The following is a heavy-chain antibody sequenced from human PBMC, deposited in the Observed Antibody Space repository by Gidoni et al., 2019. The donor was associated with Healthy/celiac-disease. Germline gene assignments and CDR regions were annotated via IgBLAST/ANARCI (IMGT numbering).Heavy chain of an antibody. Sequence: QVQLQQWGAGLLKPSETLSLTCAVYGGSFSGYYWSWIRQPPGKGLEWIGEINHSGSTNYNPSLKSRVTISVDTSKNQFSLKLSSVTAADTAVYYCATTYYDFWSGESPDDYWGQGTLVTVSS. CDR2: INHSGST. D-gene: IGHD3-3*01. J-gene: IGHJ4*02. CDR1: GGSFSGYY. CDR3: ATTYYDFWSGESPDDY. V-gene: IGHV4-34*01.